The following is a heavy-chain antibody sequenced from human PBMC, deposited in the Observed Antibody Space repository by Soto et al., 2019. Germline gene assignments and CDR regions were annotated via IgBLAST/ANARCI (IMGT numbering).Heavy chain of an antibody. CDR2: IFYSGST. V-gene: IGHV4-31*03. Sequence: SETLSLTCSVSGVSLTSGTYYWSWIRQHPGKGLEWIGYIFYSGSTDYNPSLKSRVNISVDTSKNQFSLKLSSVTAADTAVYYCASTEDFFDYWGQGTMVTVSS. CDR3: ASTEDFFDY. CDR1: GVSLTSGTYY. J-gene: IGHJ4*02.